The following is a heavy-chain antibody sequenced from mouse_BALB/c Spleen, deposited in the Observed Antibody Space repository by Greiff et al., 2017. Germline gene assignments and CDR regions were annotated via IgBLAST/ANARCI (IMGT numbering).Heavy chain of an antibody. CDR3: ARGGRLRFYYAMDY. CDR1: GYSITSDYA. CDR2: ISYSGST. Sequence: EVQLQESGPGLVKPSQSLSLTCTVTGYSITSDYAWNWIRQFPGNKLEWMGYISYSGSTSYNPSLKSRISITRDTSKNQFFLQLNSVTTEDTATYYCARGGRLRFYYAMDYWGQGTSVTVSS. V-gene: IGHV3-2*02. J-gene: IGHJ4*01. D-gene: IGHD1-2*01.